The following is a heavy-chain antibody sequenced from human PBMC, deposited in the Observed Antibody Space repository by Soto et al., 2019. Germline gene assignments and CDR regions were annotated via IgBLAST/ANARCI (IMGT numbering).Heavy chain of an antibody. V-gene: IGHV3-30*18. CDR1: GFTFSSYG. CDR2: ISYDGSNK. CDR3: AKGPEWAVAGTVDY. D-gene: IGHD6-19*01. Sequence: GGSLRLSCAASGFTFSSYGMHWVRQAPGKGLEWVAVISYDGSNKYYADSVKGRFTISRDNSKNTLYLQMNSLRAEDTAVYYCAKGPEWAVAGTVDYWGQGTLVTVSS. J-gene: IGHJ4*02.